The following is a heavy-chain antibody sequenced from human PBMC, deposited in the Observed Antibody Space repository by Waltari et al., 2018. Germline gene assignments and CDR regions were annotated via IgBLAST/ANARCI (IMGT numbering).Heavy chain of an antibody. J-gene: IGHJ5*02. D-gene: IGHD6-13*01. Sequence: EVQLVESGGGLVKPGGFLRLSCAASGFDFSSYNMNWVRQAPGKGLGWVSSISASTTFIYYADSVRGRFTISRDNAKSSLYLQMNSLGPDDTAVYYCARDGTRSSWPPNCFDPWGQGTLVTVSS. CDR2: ISASTTFI. CDR1: GFDFSSYN. V-gene: IGHV3-21*02. CDR3: ARDGTRSSWPPNCFDP.